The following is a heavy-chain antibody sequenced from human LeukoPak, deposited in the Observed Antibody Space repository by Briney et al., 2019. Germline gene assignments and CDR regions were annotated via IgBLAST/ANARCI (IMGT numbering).Heavy chain of an antibody. CDR2: INSDGSST. CDR1: GFTFSSYS. Sequence: PGGSLRLSCAASGFTFSSYSMDWVRQAPGKGLVWVSRINSDGSSTSYADSVKGRFTISRDNAKNTLYLQMNSLRAEDTAVYYCARSAWVDCFDYWGQGTLVTVSS. V-gene: IGHV3-74*01. D-gene: IGHD2-15*01. CDR3: ARSAWVDCFDY. J-gene: IGHJ4*02.